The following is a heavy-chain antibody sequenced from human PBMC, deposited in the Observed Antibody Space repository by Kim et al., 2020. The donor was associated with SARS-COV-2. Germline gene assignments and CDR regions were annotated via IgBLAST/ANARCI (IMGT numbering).Heavy chain of an antibody. CDR3: TTGGPNYYDSSGYYSAFDI. Sequence: GGSLRLSCAASGFTFSNAWMSWVRQAPGKGLEWVGRIKSKTDGGTTDYATPVKGRFTISRDDSKNTLYLQMNSLKTEDTAVYYCTTGGPNYYDSSGYYSAFDIWGQGTMVTVSS. CDR1: GFTFSNAW. V-gene: IGHV3-15*01. J-gene: IGHJ3*02. CDR2: IKSKTDGGTT. D-gene: IGHD3-22*01.